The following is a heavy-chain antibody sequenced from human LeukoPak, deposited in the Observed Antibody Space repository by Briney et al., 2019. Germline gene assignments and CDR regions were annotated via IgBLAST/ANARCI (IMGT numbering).Heavy chain of an antibody. CDR2: IRSKAYGGTT. CDR1: GFIVTDYN. V-gene: IGHV3-49*04. D-gene: IGHD3-3*01. CDR3: TRVVWSGYSGY. J-gene: IGHJ4*02. Sequence: PGGSLRLSCAASGFIVTDYNMNWVRQAPGKGLEWVGFIRSKAYGGTTEYAASVKGRFTISRDDSKSIAYLQMNSLKTEDTAVYYCTRVVWSGYSGYWGQGTLVTVSS.